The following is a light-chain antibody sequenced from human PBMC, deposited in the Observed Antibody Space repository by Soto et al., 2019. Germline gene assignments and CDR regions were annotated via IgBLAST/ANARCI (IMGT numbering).Light chain of an antibody. CDR1: NLGSKS. J-gene: IGLJ1*01. CDR3: QVWDSSSDHLYV. CDR2: VAS. Sequence: SYELTQPPSVSVTPGQTARITCWGNNLGSKSVPGYQQKPGQAPVLVVYVASDRPSGIAERFSGSNSWNTATLTISRVDAGDEADYYCQVWDSSSDHLYVFGTGTKVTVL. V-gene: IGLV3-21*02.